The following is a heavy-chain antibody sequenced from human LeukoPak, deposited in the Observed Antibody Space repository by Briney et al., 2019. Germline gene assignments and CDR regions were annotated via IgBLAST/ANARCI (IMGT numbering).Heavy chain of an antibody. V-gene: IGHV4-4*02. CDR3: ARGAYYYGSGSSHNAFDI. D-gene: IGHD3-10*01. CDR2: IYHSGST. J-gene: IGHJ3*02. CDR1: GGSISSSNW. Sequence: SETLSLTCAVSGGSISSSNWWSWVRQPPGKGLEWIGEIYHSGSTNYNPSLKSRVTISVDKSKNQFSLKLSSVTAADTAVYYCARGAYYYGSGSSHNAFDIWGQGTMVTVSS.